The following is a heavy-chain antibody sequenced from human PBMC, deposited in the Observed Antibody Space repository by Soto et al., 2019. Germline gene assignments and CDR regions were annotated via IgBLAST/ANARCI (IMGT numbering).Heavy chain of an antibody. CDR1: GYTYTSFG. D-gene: IGHD4-17*01. Sequence: ASVKVSCKASGYTYTSFGISWVRQAPGQGLEWLGWISAYNGNTKYAQKLQGRVTMTTDTSTSTAYMDLRSLRSDDTAVYYCERGRCTDYVWCASYYYMDVWGKGTTVTVSS. CDR3: ERGRCTDYVWCASYYYMDV. J-gene: IGHJ6*03. V-gene: IGHV1-18*01. CDR2: ISAYNGNT.